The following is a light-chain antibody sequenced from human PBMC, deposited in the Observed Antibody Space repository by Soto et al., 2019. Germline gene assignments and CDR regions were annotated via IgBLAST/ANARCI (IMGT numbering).Light chain of an antibody. CDR1: QGISSA. CDR3: QQFNSYPHT. V-gene: IGKV1-13*02. Sequence: AIQLTQSPSSLSASVGDRVTITCRASQGISSALVWYQQKPGKAPKLLIYDVSTLEYGVPSRFSGSGSGTDFTLTISSLQPEDFAIYHCQQFNSYPHTFGQGTKLEI. CDR2: DVS. J-gene: IGKJ2*01.